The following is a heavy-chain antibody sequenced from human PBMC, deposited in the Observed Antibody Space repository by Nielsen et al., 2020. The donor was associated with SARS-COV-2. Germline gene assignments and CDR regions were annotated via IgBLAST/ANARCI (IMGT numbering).Heavy chain of an antibody. V-gene: IGHV1-24*01. Sequence: ASVKVSCKVFGYTLTHLSMHWVRQAPGKGLEWMGGFDPEDGERVVAPKFQGRVMVTEDTSIDTANMDVTSLGSEDTAIYYCATLGTLFEPGAVLPRHTVDVWGQGTMVIVTS. CDR1: GYTLTHLS. D-gene: IGHD5-18*01. J-gene: IGHJ3*01. CDR2: FDPEDGER. CDR3: ATLGTLFEPGAVLPRHTVDV.